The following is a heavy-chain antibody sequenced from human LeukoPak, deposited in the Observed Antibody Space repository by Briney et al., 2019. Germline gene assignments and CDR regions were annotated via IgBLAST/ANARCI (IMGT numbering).Heavy chain of an antibody. CDR1: GYTXTGYY. D-gene: IGHD3-10*01. CDR3: ARDRNYGSGSYGIGWFDP. Sequence: ASVKVSCKASGYTXTGYYLHWARQAPGQGLEWMGLINPNSGGTNYAQKFQGRVTMTTDTSISTAYMELSRLRSDDTAVYYCARDRNYGSGSYGIGWFDPWGQGTLVTVSS. V-gene: IGHV1-2*02. CDR2: INPNSGGT. J-gene: IGHJ5*02.